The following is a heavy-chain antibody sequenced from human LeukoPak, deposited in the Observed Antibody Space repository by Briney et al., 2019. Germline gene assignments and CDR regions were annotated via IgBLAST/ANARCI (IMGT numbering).Heavy chain of an antibody. D-gene: IGHD6-19*01. V-gene: IGHV4-59*01. CDR3: ARVTTKNAVAAGGY. Sequence: SETLSLTCTVSGGSISSYYWSWIRQPPGKGLEWIGYIYYSGSTNYNPSLKSRVTISVDTSKNQFSLKLSSVTAADTAVYYCARVTTKNAVAAGGYWGQGTLVTVSS. CDR1: GGSISSYY. J-gene: IGHJ4*02. CDR2: IYYSGST.